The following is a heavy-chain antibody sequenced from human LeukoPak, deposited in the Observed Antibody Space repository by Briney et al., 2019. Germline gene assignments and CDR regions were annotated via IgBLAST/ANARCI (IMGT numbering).Heavy chain of an antibody. Sequence: GGSLTLPCLASGFTFSSYSLNWVRQAPGKGLEGVSSISSSSSYIYYADSVKGRFTISRDNAKNSLYLQMNSLRAEDTAVYYCARGDYDILTGLYYFDYWGQGTLVTVSS. CDR1: GFTFSSYS. J-gene: IGHJ4*02. D-gene: IGHD3-9*01. V-gene: IGHV3-21*01. CDR3: ARGDYDILTGLYYFDY. CDR2: ISSSSSYI.